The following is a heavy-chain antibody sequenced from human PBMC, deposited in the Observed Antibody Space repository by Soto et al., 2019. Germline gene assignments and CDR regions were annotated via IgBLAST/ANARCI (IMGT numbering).Heavy chain of an antibody. J-gene: IGHJ1*01. Sequence: EVQLLESGGGLVQPGGSLRLSCAASGITISNYPMSWVRQAPGKGLDWVSGISGSGDRTYYADSAKGRFTISKDISMNSLALQLDNRVVEDTAVYFCVKDDGGYPSTAPHWGQGTLVSVSS. CDR3: VKDDGGYPSTAPH. D-gene: IGHD3-22*01. CDR1: GITISNYP. V-gene: IGHV3-23*01. CDR2: ISGSGDRT.